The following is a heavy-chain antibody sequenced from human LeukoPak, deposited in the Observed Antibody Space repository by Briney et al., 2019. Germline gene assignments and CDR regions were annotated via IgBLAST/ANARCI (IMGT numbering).Heavy chain of an antibody. D-gene: IGHD5-18*01. CDR2: ISYDGSNK. CDR3: AKLDTAGPGYDY. CDR1: GFTFSSYG. Sequence: PGGSLRLSCAASGFTFSSYGMHWVRQAPGKGLEWVAVISYDGSNKHYADSVKGRFTISRDNSKNTLYLQMNSLRAEDTAVYYCAKLDTAGPGYDYWGQGTLVTVSS. V-gene: IGHV3-30*18. J-gene: IGHJ4*02.